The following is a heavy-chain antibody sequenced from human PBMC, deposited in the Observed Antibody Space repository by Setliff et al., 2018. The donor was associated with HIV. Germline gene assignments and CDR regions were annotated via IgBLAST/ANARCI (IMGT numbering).Heavy chain of an antibody. CDR3: ARGRTGHDY. Sequence: SETLSLTCSVSGGSISGLYWSWIRQPPGKGLEWIGSIHYSGTTNYNPSLKSRLTISIDTSKTQFSLKLSSLTAADTAVYYCARGRTGHDYWGRGTLVTVS. J-gene: IGHJ4*02. CDR1: GGSISGLY. CDR2: IHYSGTT. V-gene: IGHV4-59*11.